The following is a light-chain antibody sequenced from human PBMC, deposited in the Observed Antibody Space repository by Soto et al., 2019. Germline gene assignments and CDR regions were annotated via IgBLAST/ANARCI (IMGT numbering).Light chain of an antibody. V-gene: IGLV2-14*01. Sequence: QSALTQPASVSGSPGQSITISCTGTSSDVGGYKYVSWYQQHPGKAPKLIIYEVTNRPSGVSNRFSGSKSGNTASLTISGLQSEDEAFYHCSSYSSTTTYILFGGGTKLTVL. J-gene: IGLJ2*01. CDR1: SSDVGGYKY. CDR2: EVT. CDR3: SSYSSTTTYIL.